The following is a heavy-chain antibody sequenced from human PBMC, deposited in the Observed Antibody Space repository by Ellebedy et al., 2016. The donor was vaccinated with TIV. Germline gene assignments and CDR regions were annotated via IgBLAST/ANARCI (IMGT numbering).Heavy chain of an antibody. J-gene: IGHJ6*04. Sequence: PGGSLRLSCAVSGLTFSSHGMSWVRQAPGKGLEWVSGLTASGDSTYYADSVKGRFTISRDNSKNTVYLQMNSLRAEDTAVYYCARARGWYGSDGMDVWGEGTTVTVSS. CDR3: ARARGWYGSDGMDV. D-gene: IGHD6-19*01. V-gene: IGHV3-23*01. CDR2: LTASGDST. CDR1: GLTFSSHG.